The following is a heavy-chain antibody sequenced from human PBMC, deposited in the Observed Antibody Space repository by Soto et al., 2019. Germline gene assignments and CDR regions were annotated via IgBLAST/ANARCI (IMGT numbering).Heavy chain of an antibody. CDR2: ISSSSSYI. Sequence: GGSLRLSCAASGFTFSSYSMNWVRQAPGKGLEWVSSISSSSSYIYYADSVKGRFTISRDNAKNSLYLQMNSLRAEDTAVYYCASSDIIAAAGDYWGQGTLVTVSS. J-gene: IGHJ4*02. CDR3: ASSDIIAAAGDY. D-gene: IGHD6-13*01. CDR1: GFTFSSYS. V-gene: IGHV3-21*01.